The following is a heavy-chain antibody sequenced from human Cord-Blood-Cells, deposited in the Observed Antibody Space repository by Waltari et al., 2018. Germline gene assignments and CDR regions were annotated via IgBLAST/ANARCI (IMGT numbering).Heavy chain of an antibody. CDR1: GGSFSGYY. CDR2: INHSGST. V-gene: IGHV4-34*01. D-gene: IGHD2-2*01. Sequence: QVQLQQWGAGLSKPSETLSLTCAVYGGSFSGYYWSWIRQPPGKGLEWIGEINHSGSTNSNPSIKSRVTISEDTSKNQFSLKLSSVTAADTAVYYCARGQIVVVPAAFNWFDPWAQETLVTVSS. J-gene: IGHJ5*02. CDR3: ARGQIVVVPAAFNWFDP.